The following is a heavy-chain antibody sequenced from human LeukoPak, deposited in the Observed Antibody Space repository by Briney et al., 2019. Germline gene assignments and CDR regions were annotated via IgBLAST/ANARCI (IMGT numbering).Heavy chain of an antibody. D-gene: IGHD3-10*01. J-gene: IGHJ4*02. Sequence: PGGSLRLSCAASGFTFSSYGMHWVRQAPGKGLEWVAAISYDGSNKYYADSVKGRFTISRDNSKNTLYLQMNSLRAEDTAVYYCAKDHAVLLWFGESVDYWGQGTLVTVSS. CDR1: GFTFSSYG. CDR2: ISYDGSNK. CDR3: AKDHAVLLWFGESVDY. V-gene: IGHV3-30*18.